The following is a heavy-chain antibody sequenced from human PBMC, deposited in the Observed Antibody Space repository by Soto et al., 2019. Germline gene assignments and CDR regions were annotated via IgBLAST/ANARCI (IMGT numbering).Heavy chain of an antibody. CDR2: IYYSGST. V-gene: IGHV4-31*03. Sequence: QVQLQESGPGLVKPSQTLSLTCTVSGGSISSGGYYWSWIRQHPGKGLAWIGYIYYSGSTYYNPSPKSRDTKSVXTSKNQFSLKLGSVTAADTAVYYCARDSTSGSYDYWGQGTLVTVSS. D-gene: IGHD1-26*01. CDR1: GGSISSGGYY. J-gene: IGHJ4*02. CDR3: ARDSTSGSYDY.